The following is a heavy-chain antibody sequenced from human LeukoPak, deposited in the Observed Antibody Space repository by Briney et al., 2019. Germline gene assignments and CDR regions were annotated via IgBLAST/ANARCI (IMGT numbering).Heavy chain of an antibody. V-gene: IGHV4-38-2*01. CDR3: ARRISTRRGETCSSTSCYFDY. J-gene: IGHJ4*02. CDR1: GFSINSGYF. CDR2: IFHNGIT. Sequence: SETLSLTCAVSGFSINSGYFWAWIRQSPGKGLEWIGSIFHNGITYYNPSLKSRINRSVDTSKNQFSLRLSSVTAADTAVYYCARRISTRRGETCSSTSCYFDYWGQGTLVTVSS. D-gene: IGHD2-2*01.